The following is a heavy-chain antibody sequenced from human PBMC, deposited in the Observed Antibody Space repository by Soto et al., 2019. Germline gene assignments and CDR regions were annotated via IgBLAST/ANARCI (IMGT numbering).Heavy chain of an antibody. CDR3: AKGLMKRGSGTYYNHPPDV. D-gene: IGHD3-10*01. CDR2: IRSKAYGGTT. CDR1: GFTFGDYV. V-gene: IGHV3-49*03. J-gene: IGHJ6*04. Sequence: GGSLRLSCTASGFTFGDYVMTWFRQAPGKGLEWVGFIRSKAYGGTTEYAASLKGRFTISRDDSKTIAYLQMNSLNTEDTAVYYCAKGLMKRGSGTYYNHPPDVWGKGTTVTVSS.